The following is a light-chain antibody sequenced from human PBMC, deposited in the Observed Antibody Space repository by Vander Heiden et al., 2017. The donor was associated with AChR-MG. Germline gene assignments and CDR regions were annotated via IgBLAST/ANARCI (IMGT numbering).Light chain of an antibody. V-gene: IGLV1-44*01. J-gene: IGLJ2*01. CDR1: SPNIGSNT. Sequence: QSVLPPPPSASGTPGQRVTISCSGSSPNIGSNTVNWYQQLPGTAPKLLIYSNNQRPSGVPDRFSGSKSGTSASLAISGLQSEDEADYYCAAWDDSLNGVVFGGGTKLTVL. CDR2: SNN. CDR3: AAWDDSLNGVV.